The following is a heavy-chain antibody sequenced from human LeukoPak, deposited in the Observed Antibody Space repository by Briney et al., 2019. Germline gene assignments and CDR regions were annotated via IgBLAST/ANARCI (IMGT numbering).Heavy chain of an antibody. Sequence: PGGSLRLSCAASGFTFDDYAMHWVRQAPGKGLEWVSGISWNSGGMGYADSVRGRFTISRDNAKNSLYLQMNSLRAEDTAVYYCAELGITMIGGVWGKGTTVTISS. CDR1: GFTFDDYA. CDR3: AELGITMIGGV. D-gene: IGHD3-10*02. CDR2: ISWNSGGM. V-gene: IGHV3-9*01. J-gene: IGHJ6*04.